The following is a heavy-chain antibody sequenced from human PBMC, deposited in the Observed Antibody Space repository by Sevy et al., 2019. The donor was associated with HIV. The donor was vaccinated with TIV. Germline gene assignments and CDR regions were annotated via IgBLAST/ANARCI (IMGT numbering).Heavy chain of an antibody. CDR3: AKGLILEWSWYGMDV. V-gene: IGHV3-53*01. CDR1: GFTVSSNY. J-gene: IGHJ6*02. D-gene: IGHD3-3*01. Sequence: GGSLRLSCAASGFTVSSNYMSWVRQAPGKGLEWVSVIYSDSNTYYAESVKGRFTIYRENYKHTLYLQMKSMTAEDTAVYYCAKGLILEWSWYGMDVWGQGTTVTVSS. CDR2: IYSDSNT.